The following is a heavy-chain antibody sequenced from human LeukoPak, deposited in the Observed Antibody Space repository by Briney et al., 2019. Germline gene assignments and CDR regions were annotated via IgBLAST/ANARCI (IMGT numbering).Heavy chain of an antibody. V-gene: IGHV4-30-4*01. Sequence: SETLSLTCTVSGGSISSGDYYWSWIRQPPGKGLEWIGYIYYSGSTYYNPSLKSRVTISVDTSKNQFSLKLSSVTAADTAVYYCARVVFPVSSSWSLGYFDYWGQGTLVTVSS. CDR1: GGSISSGDYY. D-gene: IGHD2-2*01. CDR3: ARVVFPVSSSWSLGYFDY. J-gene: IGHJ4*02. CDR2: IYYSGST.